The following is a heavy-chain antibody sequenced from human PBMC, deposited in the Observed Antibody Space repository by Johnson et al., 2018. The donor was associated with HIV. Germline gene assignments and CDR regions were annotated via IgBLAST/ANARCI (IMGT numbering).Heavy chain of an antibody. D-gene: IGHD3-22*01. J-gene: IGHJ3*02. CDR3: ARDRRPYSDSSGYPDSYAFDI. V-gene: IGHV3-20*04. Sequence: VQLVESGGGVERPGGSLRLSCATSGFTFDDYGMSWVRQVPGKGLEWVSGINWDGDRTGYADSVKGRFTISRDNAKTSLYLQMNSLRAEDTALYYCARDRRPYSDSSGYPDSYAFDIWGQGTMVTVSS. CDR2: INWDGDRT. CDR1: GFTFDDYG.